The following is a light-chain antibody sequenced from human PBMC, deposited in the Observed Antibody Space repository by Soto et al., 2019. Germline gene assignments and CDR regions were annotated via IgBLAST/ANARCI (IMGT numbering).Light chain of an antibody. CDR3: SSYTGSNTPVV. CDR2: DVS. Sequence: QSALTQPASVSWSPGQSITISCTGTSSDVGGYNYVSWYQQHPGKAPNLIIFDVSNRPSGVSNRFSGSKSGNSASLTISWLQAEDEADYYCSSYTGSNTPVVFGGGTQLTVL. CDR1: SSDVGGYNY. V-gene: IGLV2-14*01. J-gene: IGLJ2*01.